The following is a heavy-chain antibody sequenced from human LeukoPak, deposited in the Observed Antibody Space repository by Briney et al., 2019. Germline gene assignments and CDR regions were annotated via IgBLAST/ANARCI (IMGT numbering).Heavy chain of an antibody. V-gene: IGHV3-53*01. CDR2: LYSGGST. CDR1: GFTVSSNY. J-gene: IGHJ4*02. D-gene: IGHD6-19*01. Sequence: GGSLRLSCAASGFTVSSNYMSWVRQAPGKGLEWVSVLYSGGSTYYADSVKGRFTISRDNAKNSLYLQMSSLKTEDTAVYYCARDRIAVAGTLWGQGTLVTVSS. CDR3: ARDRIAVAGTL.